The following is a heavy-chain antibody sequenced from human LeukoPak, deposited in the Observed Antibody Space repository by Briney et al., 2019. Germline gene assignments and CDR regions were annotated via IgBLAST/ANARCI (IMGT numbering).Heavy chain of an antibody. V-gene: IGHV4-30-4*01. CDR2: IYYSGST. CDR3: ARASYDSSGSYFDY. Sequence: SETLSLTCTVSGGSLSSGDYYWSWIRQPPGKGLEWIGYIYYSGSTYYNPSLKSRVTISVDTSKNQFSLKLSSVTAADTAVYYCARASYDSSGSYFDYWGQGTLVTVSS. D-gene: IGHD3-22*01. J-gene: IGHJ4*02. CDR1: GGSLSSGDYY.